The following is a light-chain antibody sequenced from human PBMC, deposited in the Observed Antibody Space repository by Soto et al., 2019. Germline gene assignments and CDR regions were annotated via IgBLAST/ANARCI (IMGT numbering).Light chain of an antibody. CDR1: SSDVGGYNY. Sequence: QSALTQPASVSGSPGQSITISCTGTSSDVGGYNYVSWYQQHPGKAPKLMIYEVSNRPSGVSNRFYGSKSGNTASLTISGLQAEDEADYYCSSYTSSSTPPYVFGTGTKVTAL. CDR2: EVS. CDR3: SSYTSSSTPPYV. V-gene: IGLV2-14*01. J-gene: IGLJ1*01.